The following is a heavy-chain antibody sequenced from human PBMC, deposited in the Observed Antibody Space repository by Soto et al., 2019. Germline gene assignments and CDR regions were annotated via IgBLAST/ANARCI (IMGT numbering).Heavy chain of an antibody. V-gene: IGHV3-48*02. J-gene: IGHJ4*02. CDR2: LSSSSSTI. CDR1: GFTFSSYS. CDR3: ARVAGATAADY. D-gene: IGHD1-26*01. Sequence: EVQLVASGGGLVQPGGSLRLSCAASGFTFSSYSTNWVRQAPGKGLEWVSYLSSSSSTIYYADSVEGRFTISSEKVKNALYLQIIGLRHADTALYYGARVAGATAADYWGQGTLVSVSS.